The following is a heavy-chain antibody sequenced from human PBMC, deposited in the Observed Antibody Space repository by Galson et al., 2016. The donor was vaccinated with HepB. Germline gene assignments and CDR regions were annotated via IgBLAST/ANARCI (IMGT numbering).Heavy chain of an antibody. J-gene: IGHJ6*02. CDR2: IYSGGTT. CDR1: GFTVRSNY. D-gene: IGHD1-26*01. Sequence: SLRLSCAASGFTVRSNYMNWVRQAPGKGLEWVSVIYSGGTTYYAGSVKGRFTISRDNSKNTLYLQMNSLRAEDTAVYYCAGLSGSYYFGMDVWGQGTTVTVSS. V-gene: IGHV3-53*01. CDR3: AGLSGSYYFGMDV.